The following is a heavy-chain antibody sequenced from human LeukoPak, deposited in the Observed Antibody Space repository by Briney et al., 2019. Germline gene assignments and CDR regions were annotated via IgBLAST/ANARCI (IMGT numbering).Heavy chain of an antibody. V-gene: IGHV3-21*01. D-gene: IGHD3-9*01. Sequence: GGSLRLSCAASGFIFSSYSMNWVRQAPGKGLEWVSSISSSSSYIYYADSVKGRFTISRDNAKNSLYLQMNSLRAEDTAVYYCARETYYDILTGTFDYWGQGTLVTVSS. CDR3: ARETYYDILTGTFDY. CDR2: ISSSSSYI. J-gene: IGHJ4*02. CDR1: GFIFSSYS.